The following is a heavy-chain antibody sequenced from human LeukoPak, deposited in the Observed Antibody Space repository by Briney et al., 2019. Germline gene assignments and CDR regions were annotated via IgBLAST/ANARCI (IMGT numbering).Heavy chain of an antibody. CDR3: ARAGDRFVVVPAALGGGDY. V-gene: IGHV3-7*01. Sequence: RGSLRLSCAASGFTFSSYWVSWVRQAPGKGLEWVANIKQDGSEKYYVDSVKGRFTISRDNAKNSLYLQMNSLRAEDTAVYYCARAGDRFVVVPAALGGGDYWGQGTLVTVSS. CDR2: IKQDGSEK. J-gene: IGHJ4*02. CDR1: GFTFSSYW. D-gene: IGHD2-2*01.